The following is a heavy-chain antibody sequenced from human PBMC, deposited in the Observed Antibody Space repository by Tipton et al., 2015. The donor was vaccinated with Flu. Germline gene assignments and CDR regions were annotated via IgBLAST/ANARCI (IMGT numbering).Heavy chain of an antibody. CDR2: IYHSGST. CDR1: GLTFSGYM. CDR3: ARVTPGVESWFDP. D-gene: IGHD3-3*01. J-gene: IGHJ5*02. V-gene: IGHV4-38-2*01. Sequence: LRLSCAASGLTFSGYMMHWVRQAPGKGLEWIESIYHSGSTYYNPSLKSRVTISVDTSKIQFSLKLITGTAADTAVYYCARVTPGVESWFDPWGQGSLITVFS.